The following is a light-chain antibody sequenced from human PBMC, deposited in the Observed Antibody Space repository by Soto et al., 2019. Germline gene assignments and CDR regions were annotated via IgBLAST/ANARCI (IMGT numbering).Light chain of an antibody. Sequence: DIQMTQSPSSLSASVGDRVTITCRTSQSISSSLNWYQQKPGKAPKLLIYGASNLQSGVPSRFSGSGSETDFTLTISSLQPEEFATYYCQQSYIIPYTFGQGTNVEIK. CDR1: QSISSS. J-gene: IGKJ2*01. CDR2: GAS. V-gene: IGKV1-39*01. CDR3: QQSYIIPYT.